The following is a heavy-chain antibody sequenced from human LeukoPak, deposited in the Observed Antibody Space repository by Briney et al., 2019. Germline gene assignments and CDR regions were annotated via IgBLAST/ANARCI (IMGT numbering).Heavy chain of an antibody. CDR3: AREERYSYLYNWFDP. CDR1: GGSISSGSYY. CDR2: IYTSGST. D-gene: IGHD1-1*01. Sequence: PSETLSLTCTVSGGSISSGSYYWSWIRQPAGKGLEWIGRIYTSGSTNYNPSLKSRVTISVDTSKNQFSLKLSSVTAADTAVYYCAREERYSYLYNWFDPWGQGTLVTVSS. V-gene: IGHV4-61*02. J-gene: IGHJ5*02.